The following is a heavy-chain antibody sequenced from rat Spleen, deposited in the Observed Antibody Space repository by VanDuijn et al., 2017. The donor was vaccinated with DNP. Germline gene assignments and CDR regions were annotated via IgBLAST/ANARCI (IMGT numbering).Heavy chain of an antibody. V-gene: IGHV5-25*01. Sequence: EVHLVESGGGPVQPGRSLKLSCAASGFTFSDYFMAWVRQTPTKGLEWVASISYDGGDTYYRDSVKGRFTISRDNAKSTLYLQMDSLRSEDTATYYCARHPFDYWGQGVMVTVSS. J-gene: IGHJ2*01. CDR2: ISYDGGDT. CDR1: GFTFSDYF. CDR3: ARHPFDY.